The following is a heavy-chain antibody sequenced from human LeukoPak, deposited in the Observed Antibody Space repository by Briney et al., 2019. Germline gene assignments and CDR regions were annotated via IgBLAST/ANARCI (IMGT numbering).Heavy chain of an antibody. V-gene: IGHV4-59*01. J-gene: IGHJ4*02. CDR1: GVSISSYY. CDR2: IYYSGST. CDR3: AREGIAAAGTLFDY. D-gene: IGHD6-13*01. Sequence: SETLSLTCTLSGVSISSYYWSWIRQPPGKGLEWIGYIYYSGSTNYNPSLKSRVTISVDTSKNQFCLKLSSVTAADTAVYYCAREGIAAAGTLFDYWGQGTLVTVSS.